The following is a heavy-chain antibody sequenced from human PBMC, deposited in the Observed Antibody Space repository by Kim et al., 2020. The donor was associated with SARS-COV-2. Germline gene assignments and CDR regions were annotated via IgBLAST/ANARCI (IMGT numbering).Heavy chain of an antibody. V-gene: IGHV1-2*04. Sequence: AQKFQGWVTMTRDTSISTAYMELSRLRSDDTAVYYCARDQYSSGWSGFDPWGQGTLVTVSS. J-gene: IGHJ5*02. CDR3: ARDQYSSGWSGFDP. D-gene: IGHD6-19*01.